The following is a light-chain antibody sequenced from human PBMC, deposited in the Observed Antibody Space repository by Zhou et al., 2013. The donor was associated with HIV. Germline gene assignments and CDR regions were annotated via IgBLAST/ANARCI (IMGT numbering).Light chain of an antibody. J-gene: IGKJ2*01. CDR2: AAS. CDR1: QNITTY. Sequence: DIQVTQSPSSLSASVGDRVTITCRASQNITTYLSWFQQRLGKAPQLLIYAASTLQSGVPSRFSGSGSGTDFTLTISSLQPEDFATYYCQQSYYIPRTFGQGTKLEIK. V-gene: IGKV1-39*01. CDR3: QQSYYIPRT.